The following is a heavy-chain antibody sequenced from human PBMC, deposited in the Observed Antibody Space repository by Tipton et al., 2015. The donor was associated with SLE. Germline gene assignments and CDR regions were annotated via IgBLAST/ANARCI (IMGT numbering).Heavy chain of an antibody. J-gene: IGHJ4*02. CDR2: ISDSGDTT. CDR3: AKTGTYSSGYWRDY. CDR1: GFIFSSDD. D-gene: IGHD3-22*01. V-gene: IGHV3-48*03. Sequence: VQLVQSGGGLVQPGGSLRLSCAASGFIFSSDDMNWVRQAPGEGLEWVSYISDSGDTTLYADSVKGRFTISRDNSENTLYLQMSSLRAEDTAVYYCAKTGTYSSGYWRDYWGQGTLVTVSS.